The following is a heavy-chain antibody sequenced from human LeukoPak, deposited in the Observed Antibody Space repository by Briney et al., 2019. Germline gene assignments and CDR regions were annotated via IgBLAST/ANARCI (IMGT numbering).Heavy chain of an antibody. D-gene: IGHD2-2*01. CDR1: GFTFNKYA. CDR2: IGRSGANS. CDR3: AKLQTAVVPAATLGFDS. V-gene: IGHV3-23*01. Sequence: GGTLRLSCAASGFTFNKYAMSWVRQSPGKGLEWVSAIGRSGANSYYATSVKGRFSVSRDNTKNTFHLQMNSLRAEDTAIYYCAKLQTAVVPAATLGFDSWGQGTLVTVSS. J-gene: IGHJ4*02.